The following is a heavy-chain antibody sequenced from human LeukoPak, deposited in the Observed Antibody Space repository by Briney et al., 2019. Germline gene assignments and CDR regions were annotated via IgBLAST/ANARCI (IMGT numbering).Heavy chain of an antibody. CDR3: ATAAYGSSTTPDAFDI. D-gene: IGHD1-26*01. Sequence: ASVKVSCKASGYTFTGYYMHWVRQAPGQGLEWMGWINPNSGGTNYAQKFQGWVTMTRDTSISTAYMELSRLRSEDTAVYYCATAAYGSSTTPDAFDIWGQGTMVTVSS. CDR1: GYTFTGYY. J-gene: IGHJ3*02. CDR2: INPNSGGT. V-gene: IGHV1-2*04.